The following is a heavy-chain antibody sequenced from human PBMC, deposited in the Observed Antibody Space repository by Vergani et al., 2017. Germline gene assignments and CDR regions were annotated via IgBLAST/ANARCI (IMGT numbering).Heavy chain of an antibody. D-gene: IGHD3-3*01. Sequence: QVQLQESGPGLVKPSETLSLTCTVSGGSISSYYWSWIRQPPGKGLEWIGYIYYSGSTNYNPSLKSRVTISVDTSKNQFSLKLSSVTAADTAVYYCAKNFFATENLRPHDYWGQGTLVTVSS. CDR2: IYYSGST. V-gene: IGHV4-59*01. CDR3: AKNFFATENLRPHDY. CDR1: GGSISSYY. J-gene: IGHJ4*02.